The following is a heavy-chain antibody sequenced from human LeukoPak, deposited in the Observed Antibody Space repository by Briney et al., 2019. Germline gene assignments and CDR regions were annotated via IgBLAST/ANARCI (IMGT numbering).Heavy chain of an antibody. CDR3: ARGEQQLVAQAFDI. Sequence: ASVKVSFKASGYTFTGYYMHWVRQAPGQGVDGMGRINPNRGCTNFAQRFKGGVIMTRDTPSRAANMDVSRLRSDDTAVYYCARGEQQLVAQAFDIWGQGTMVTVSS. CDR2: INPNRGCT. V-gene: IGHV1-2*06. CDR1: GYTFTGYY. D-gene: IGHD6-13*01. J-gene: IGHJ3*02.